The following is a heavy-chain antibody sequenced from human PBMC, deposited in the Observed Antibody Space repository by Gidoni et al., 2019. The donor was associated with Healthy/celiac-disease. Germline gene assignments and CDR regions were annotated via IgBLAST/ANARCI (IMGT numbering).Heavy chain of an antibody. J-gene: IGHJ6*02. D-gene: IGHD3-3*01. CDR2: INHSGST. Sequence: QVQLQQWGAGLLKPSETLSLTCAVYGGSFSGYYWSWIRQPPGKGLEWIGEINHSGSTNYNPSLKSRVTISVDTSKNQFSLKLSSVTAADTAVYYCARSHLEWLPLDYYYYYGMDVWGQGTTVTVSS. V-gene: IGHV4-34*01. CDR1: GGSFSGYY. CDR3: ARSHLEWLPLDYYYYYGMDV.